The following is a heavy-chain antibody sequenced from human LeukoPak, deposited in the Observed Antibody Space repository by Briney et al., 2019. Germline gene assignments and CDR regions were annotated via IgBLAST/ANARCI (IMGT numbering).Heavy chain of an antibody. CDR3: ARGGGWDIVVEPAAIGPDY. V-gene: IGHV3-30-3*01. Sequence: QPGGSLRLSCAASGFTFSSYAMHWVRQAPGKGLEWVAVISYDGSNKYYADSVKGRFTISRDNSKNTLYLQMNSLRAEDTAVYYCARGGGWDIVVEPAAIGPDYWGQGTLVTVSS. CDR1: GFTFSSYA. D-gene: IGHD2-2*02. CDR2: ISYDGSNK. J-gene: IGHJ4*02.